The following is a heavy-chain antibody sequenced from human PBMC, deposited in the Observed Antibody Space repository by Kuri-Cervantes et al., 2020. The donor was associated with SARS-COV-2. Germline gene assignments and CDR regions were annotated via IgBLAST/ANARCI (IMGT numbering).Heavy chain of an antibody. Sequence: GSLRLSCTVSGGSISSSSYYWGWIRQPPGKGLEWIGSIYYSGSTYYNPSLKSRVTISVDTSKNQFSLKLSSVTAADTAVYYCARVGRGISPFVEAFDIWGQGTMVTVSS. CDR1: GGSISSSSYY. V-gene: IGHV4-39*07. J-gene: IGHJ3*02. D-gene: IGHD3-10*01. CDR2: IYYSGST. CDR3: ARVGRGISPFVEAFDI.